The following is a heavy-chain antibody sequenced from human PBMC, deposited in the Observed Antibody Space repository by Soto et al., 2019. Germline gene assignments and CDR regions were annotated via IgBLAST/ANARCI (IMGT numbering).Heavy chain of an antibody. V-gene: IGHV3-23*01. D-gene: IGHD3-22*01. J-gene: IGHJ3*02. CDR2: ISGSGGST. Sequence: PGGSLRLSCAASGFTFTGYAMSRARQAPRKGMEWVSAISGSGGSTSYADSVKGRFTISRDNSKNTLYLQMNSLRAEDTAVYYCAKETMIVPDDAFDIWGQGTMVTVSS. CDR3: AKETMIVPDDAFDI. CDR1: GFTFTGYA.